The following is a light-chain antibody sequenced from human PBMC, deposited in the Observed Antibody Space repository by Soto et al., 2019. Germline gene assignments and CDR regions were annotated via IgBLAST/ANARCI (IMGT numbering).Light chain of an antibody. CDR2: EVT. Sequence: QSALTQPASVSGSPGQSITISCTGTSSDVGSYNYVSWHQQHPGQAPRLMIYEVTNRASGVPDRFSASKSGNTASLTISGLQAGDEADYYWSSYRSSSTYVFGTGTKLTVL. V-gene: IGLV2-14*01. CDR1: SSDVGSYNY. CDR3: SSYRSSSTYV. J-gene: IGLJ1*01.